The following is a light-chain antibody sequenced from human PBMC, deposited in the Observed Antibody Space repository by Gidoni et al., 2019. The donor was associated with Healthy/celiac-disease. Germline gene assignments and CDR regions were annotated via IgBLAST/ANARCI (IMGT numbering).Light chain of an antibody. CDR2: DVS. Sequence: QSALTQPRSVSVSPGQSVTISCTGTRSDVGGYNYVSWYQQHPGKAPKLMIYDVSKRPSGVPDRFSGSKSGNTASLTISGLQDEDEADYYCCSYAGSYAYVVFGGGTKLTVL. CDR3: CSYAGSYAYVV. CDR1: RSDVGGYNY. J-gene: IGLJ2*01. V-gene: IGLV2-11*01.